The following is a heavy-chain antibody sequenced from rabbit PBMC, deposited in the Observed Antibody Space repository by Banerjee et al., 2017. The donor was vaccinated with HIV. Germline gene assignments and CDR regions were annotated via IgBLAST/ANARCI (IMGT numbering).Heavy chain of an antibody. CDR3: ARGANAGSSYFRFNL. CDR2: IYTGSSGNT. D-gene: IGHD8-1*01. CDR1: GFSFSSSYY. J-gene: IGHJ4*01. V-gene: IGHV1S45*01. Sequence: QEQLEESGGDLVKPGASLTLTCTASGFSFSSSYYMCWVRQAPGKGLEWIACIYTGSSGNTWYASWAKGRFTISKTSSTTVTLQMTSLTAADTATYFCARGANAGSSYFRFNLWGQGTLVTVS.